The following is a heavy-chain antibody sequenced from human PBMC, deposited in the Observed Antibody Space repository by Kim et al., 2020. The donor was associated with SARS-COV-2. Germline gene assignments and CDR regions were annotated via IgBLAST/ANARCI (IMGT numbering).Heavy chain of an antibody. CDR1: GYSFTSYW. D-gene: IGHD6-13*01. V-gene: IGHV5-51*01. J-gene: IGHJ4*02. CDR3: ASAGSSPSGYFDY. Sequence: GESLKISCKGSGYSFTSYWIGWVRQMPGKGLEWMGIIYPGDSDTRDSPSFQGQVTISADKSIRTAYLQWSSLKASDSAMYYCASAGSSPSGYFDYWGQGTLVTVSS. CDR2: IYPGDSDT.